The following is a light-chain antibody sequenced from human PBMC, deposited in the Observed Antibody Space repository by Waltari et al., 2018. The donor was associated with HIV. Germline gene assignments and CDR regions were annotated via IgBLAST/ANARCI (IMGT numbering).Light chain of an antibody. J-gene: IGLJ2*01. CDR1: TSNVESNY. V-gene: IGLV1-47*01. CDR3: AVWDDSLNGLV. Sequence: QSVLTQPPSASGTPGQRVTIPCFGGTSNVESNYVYWYQQVPGTTPKLLIYMNHERPSGVPDRFSGSKSGTSASLAVSGLRSEDEAAYYCAVWDDSLNGLVFGGGTKLTVL. CDR2: MNH.